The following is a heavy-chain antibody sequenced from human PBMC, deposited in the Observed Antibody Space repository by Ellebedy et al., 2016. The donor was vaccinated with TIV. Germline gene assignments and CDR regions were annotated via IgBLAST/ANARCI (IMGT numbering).Heavy chain of an antibody. CDR2: IYYSGST. V-gene: IGHV4-59*01. D-gene: IGHD2-2*01. CDR1: GSSISSDY. CDR3: AFSAAMDAFDV. J-gene: IGHJ3*01. Sequence: MPSETLSLTCTVSGSSISSDYWSWIRQPPGKGLEWSGYIYYSGSTNYNPSLKSRVTISIDKSRKQFSLKLSSVTAADTAVYYCAFSAAMDAFDVWGQGTMVTVSS.